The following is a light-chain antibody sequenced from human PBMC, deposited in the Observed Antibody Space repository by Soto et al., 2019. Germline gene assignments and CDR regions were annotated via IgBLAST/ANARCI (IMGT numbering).Light chain of an antibody. CDR3: QQYNSFSLIT. J-gene: IGKJ5*01. CDR2: DAS. Sequence: DIHMTQSPSTLSASVVDTVSTTFLASQSISRWLAWYHQIPGKAPKILISDASILENGVPSRFSGTGSGTEFTLTISNLQPDDFATYFCQQYNSFSLITFGQGTRLEIK. CDR1: QSISRW. V-gene: IGKV1-5*01.